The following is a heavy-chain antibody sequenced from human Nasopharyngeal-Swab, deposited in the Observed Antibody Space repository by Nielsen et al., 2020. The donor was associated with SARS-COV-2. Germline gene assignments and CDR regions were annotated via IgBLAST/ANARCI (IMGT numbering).Heavy chain of an antibody. J-gene: IGHJ4*02. V-gene: IGHV5-51*01. CDR3: ARLLLSKYFDY. CDR2: IYPGDSDT. CDR1: GYIFSNYW. Sequence: GESLKISCKGSGYIFSNYWIGWVRQMPGKGLEWVGIIYPGDSDTRYSPSLQGQVTISADKSISTTYLQWSSLKASDTAMYYCARLLLSKYFDYWGQGTLVTVSS.